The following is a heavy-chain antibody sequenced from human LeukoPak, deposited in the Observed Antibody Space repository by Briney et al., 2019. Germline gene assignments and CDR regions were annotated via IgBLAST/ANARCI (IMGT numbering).Heavy chain of an antibody. Sequence: GTLSLTCAVSGGSLSSSNWWTWVRQAPGKGLEWVSAISGSGGTTYYADSVRGRFTISRDNFKDTLYLQMNSLRAEDTAVYYCAKQYLPFYYGMDVWGQGTTVTVSS. V-gene: IGHV3-23*01. CDR3: AKQYLPFYYGMDV. CDR1: GGSLSSSN. CDR2: ISGSGGTT. J-gene: IGHJ6*02. D-gene: IGHD2/OR15-2a*01.